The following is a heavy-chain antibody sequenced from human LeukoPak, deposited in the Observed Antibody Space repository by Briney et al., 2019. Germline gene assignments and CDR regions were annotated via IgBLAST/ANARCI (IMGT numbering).Heavy chain of an antibody. D-gene: IGHD3-10*01. CDR2: MNPNSGNT. CDR3: ARKTLYGSGKSWFDP. J-gene: IGHJ5*02. V-gene: IGHV1-8*01. Sequence: GASVKVSCKASGHTFTSYDINWVRQATGQGLEWMGWMNPNSGNTGYAQKFQDRVTMTRNTSISTAYMELSGLRSEDTAMYYCARKTLYGSGKSWFDPWGQGTLVTVSS. CDR1: GHTFTSYD.